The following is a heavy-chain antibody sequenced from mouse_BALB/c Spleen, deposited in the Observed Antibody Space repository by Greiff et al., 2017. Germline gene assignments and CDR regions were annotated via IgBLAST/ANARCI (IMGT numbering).Heavy chain of an antibody. D-gene: IGHD6-5*01. CDR1: GFTFSSYT. V-gene: IGHV5-12-2*01. CDR2: ISNGGGST. J-gene: IGHJ4*01. CDR3: ARGFLSLYAMDY. Sequence: EVMLVESGGGLVQPGGSLKLTCAASGFTFSSYTMSWVRQTPEKRLEWVAYISNGGGSTYYPDSVKGRFTISRDNAKNNLYLQMSSLKSEDTAMYYCARGFLSLYAMDYWGQGTSVTVSS.